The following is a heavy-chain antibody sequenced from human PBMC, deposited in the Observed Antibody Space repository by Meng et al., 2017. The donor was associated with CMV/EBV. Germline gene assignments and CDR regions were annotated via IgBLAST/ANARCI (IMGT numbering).Heavy chain of an antibody. CDR1: GFTVSSNY. Sequence: GGSLRLSCAASGFTVSSNYMSWVRRAPGKGLEWVANIKQDGSEKYYVDSVKGRFTISRDNAKNSLYLQMNSLRAEDTAVYYCARVRGSYSLDYWGQGTLVTVSS. D-gene: IGHD1-26*01. V-gene: IGHV3-7*01. J-gene: IGHJ4*02. CDR3: ARVRGSYSLDY. CDR2: IKQDGSEK.